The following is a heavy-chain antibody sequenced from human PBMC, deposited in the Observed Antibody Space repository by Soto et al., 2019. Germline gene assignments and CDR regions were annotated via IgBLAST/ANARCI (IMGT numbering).Heavy chain of an antibody. Sequence: GGSLRRSCAASGFTVSSNYMSWVRQAPGKGLEWVSVLYRGGSTSYADSVKGRFTISRDNSKNTLYLQMSSLRVEDTAVYYCARPLDYSFPRLMDAWGQGTTAT. CDR3: ARPLDYSFPRLMDA. D-gene: IGHD4-4*01. CDR2: LYRGGST. CDR1: GFTVSSNY. J-gene: IGHJ6*02. V-gene: IGHV3-53*01.